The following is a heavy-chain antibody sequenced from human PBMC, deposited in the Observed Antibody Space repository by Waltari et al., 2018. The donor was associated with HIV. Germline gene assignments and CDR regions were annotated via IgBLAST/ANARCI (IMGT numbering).Heavy chain of an antibody. D-gene: IGHD3-22*01. Sequence: QVHLQESGPGLVKPSGPLSLTCTVSVASINSRNWWSWVRQSPGKGLEWIGEIFHSGDINYNSALESRAIISMDKPKNQFSLRLTSVTAADTAVYYCARNMIEEWNVWFDLWGQGTLVTVSS. J-gene: IGHJ5*02. CDR1: VASINSRNW. CDR2: IFHSGDI. CDR3: ARNMIEEWNVWFDL. V-gene: IGHV4-4*02.